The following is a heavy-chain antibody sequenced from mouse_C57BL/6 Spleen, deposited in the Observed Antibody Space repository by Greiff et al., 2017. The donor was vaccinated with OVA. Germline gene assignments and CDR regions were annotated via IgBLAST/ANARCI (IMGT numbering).Heavy chain of an antibody. D-gene: IGHD3-1*01. Sequence: QVQLQQPGAELVKPGASVKLSCKASGYTFTSYWMHWVKQRPGQGLEWIGMIHPNSGSTNYNEKFKSKATLTVDKSSSTAYMQLSSLTSEDSAVYYCARKRAEYYFDYWGQGTTLTVSS. V-gene: IGHV1-64*01. CDR2: IHPNSGST. J-gene: IGHJ2*01. CDR1: GYTFTSYW. CDR3: ARKRAEYYFDY.